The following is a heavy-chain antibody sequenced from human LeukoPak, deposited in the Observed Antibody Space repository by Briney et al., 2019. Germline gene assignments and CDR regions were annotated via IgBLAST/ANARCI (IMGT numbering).Heavy chain of an antibody. CDR1: GGTFTSYY. CDR3: ARSLDVGGDY. J-gene: IGHJ4*02. Sequence: ASVKVSCKGSGGTFTSYYMHWVRQAPGQGLEWMGIINPSGGSTSYAQKFQGRVTMTRDMSTSTVYMELSSLRSEDTAVYYCARSLDVGGDYWGQGTLVTVSS. D-gene: IGHD5-12*01. CDR2: INPSGGST. V-gene: IGHV1-46*01.